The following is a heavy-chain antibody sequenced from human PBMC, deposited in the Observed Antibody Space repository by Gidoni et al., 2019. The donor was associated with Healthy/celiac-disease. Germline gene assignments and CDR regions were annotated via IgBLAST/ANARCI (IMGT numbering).Heavy chain of an antibody. V-gene: IGHV1-46*01. CDR2: INPSGGST. Sequence: QVQLVQSSAEVKKPGASVKVSCMASGYTFTSYYMHWVRQAPGQGLEWMGIINPSGGSTSYAQKFQGRVTMTRDTSTSTVYMELSSLRSEDTAVYYCARDRGDYGDLDAFDIWGQGTMVTVSS. CDR1: GYTFTSYY. CDR3: ARDRGDYGDLDAFDI. J-gene: IGHJ3*02. D-gene: IGHD4-17*01.